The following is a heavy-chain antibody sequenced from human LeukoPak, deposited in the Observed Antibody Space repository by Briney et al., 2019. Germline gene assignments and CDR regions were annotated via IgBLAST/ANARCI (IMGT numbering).Heavy chain of an antibody. CDR2: IYHSGST. CDR1: GYSISSGYY. V-gene: IGHV4-38-2*02. CDR3: ARGQVTAGTGFDY. D-gene: IGHD6-13*01. Sequence: PSETLSLTCTVSGYSISSGYYWGWIRQPPGKGLEWIGNIYHSGSTNYNPSLKSRVTISVDKSKNQFSLKLSSVTAADTAVYYCARGQVTAGTGFDYWGQGTLVTVSS. J-gene: IGHJ4*02.